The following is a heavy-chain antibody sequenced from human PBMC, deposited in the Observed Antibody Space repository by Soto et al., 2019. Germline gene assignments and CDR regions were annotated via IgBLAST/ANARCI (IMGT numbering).Heavy chain of an antibody. Sequence: SETLSLTCTVSGGSISSYYWSWIRQPPGKGLEWIGYIYYSGSTNYNPSLKSRVTISVDTSKNQISLKLSSVTAADTAVYYCARHSPLTDSSGWYEYYYYYGMDVWGQGTTVTVSS. J-gene: IGHJ6*02. CDR3: ARHSPLTDSSGWYEYYYYYGMDV. CDR1: GGSISSYY. CDR2: IYYSGST. V-gene: IGHV4-59*08. D-gene: IGHD6-19*01.